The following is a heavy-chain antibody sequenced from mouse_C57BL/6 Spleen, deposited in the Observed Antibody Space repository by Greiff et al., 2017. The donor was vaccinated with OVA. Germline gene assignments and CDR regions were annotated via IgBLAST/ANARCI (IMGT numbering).Heavy chain of an antibody. V-gene: IGHV5-4*01. Sequence: EVKLMESGGGLVKPGGSLKLSCAASGFTFSSYAMSWVRQTPEKRLAWVATISDGGSYTYYPDNVKGRVTISRDNAKNNLYLQMSHLKSEDTAMYYCAREGYDGYYVGAMDYWGQGTSVTVSS. CDR2: ISDGGSYT. J-gene: IGHJ4*01. CDR3: AREGYDGYYVGAMDY. D-gene: IGHD2-3*01. CDR1: GFTFSSYA.